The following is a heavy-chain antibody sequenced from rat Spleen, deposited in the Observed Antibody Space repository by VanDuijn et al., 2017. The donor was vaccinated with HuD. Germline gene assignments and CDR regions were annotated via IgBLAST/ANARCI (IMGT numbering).Heavy chain of an antibody. Sequence: EVQLVESGGGLVQPGRSMKLSCAASGFTFSNYGMAWVRQAPKKGLEWVAYISYDGDSTYYRDSVRGRFTISRDNAKSTLYLQMDSLRSEDTAHYYCXXXGXXXYFXXXWGRGVXXTVSA. V-gene: IGHV5-20*01. CDR2: ISYDGDST. CDR1: GFTFSNYG. D-gene: IGHD2-2*01. J-gene: IGHJ2*01. CDR3: XXXGXXXYFXXX.